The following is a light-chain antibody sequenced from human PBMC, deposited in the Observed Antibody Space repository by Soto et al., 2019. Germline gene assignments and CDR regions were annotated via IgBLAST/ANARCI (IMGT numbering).Light chain of an antibody. J-gene: IGKJ4*01. CDR2: GAS. CDR1: QSVSSN. V-gene: IGKV3-15*01. CDR3: QQYNHWPPAHT. Sequence: EIVMTQSPATLSVSPGERATLSCRASQSVSSNLAWYQQKPGQAPRLLIYGASTRATGIPARFSGSGSGTEFTLTISSLQSEDCAVDYCQQYNHWPPAHTFGGGTKVEIK.